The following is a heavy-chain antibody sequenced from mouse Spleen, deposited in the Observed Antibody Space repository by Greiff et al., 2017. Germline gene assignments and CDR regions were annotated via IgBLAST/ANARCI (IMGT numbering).Heavy chain of an antibody. D-gene: IGHD2-1*01. CDR1: GYTFTSYW. J-gene: IGHJ4*01. V-gene: IGHV1-59*01. Sequence: VQLQQSGAELVRPGTSVKLSCKASGYTFTSYWMHWVKQRPGQGLEWIGVIDPSDSYTNYNQKFKDKATLTADKSSSTVYMELSRLTSEDSAVYFCARHEEDYDGSMGYWGQGTSVTVSS. CDR3: ARHEEDYDGSMGY. CDR2: IDPSDSYT.